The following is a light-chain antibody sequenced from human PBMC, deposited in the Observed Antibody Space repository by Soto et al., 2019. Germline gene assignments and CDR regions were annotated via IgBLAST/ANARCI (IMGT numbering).Light chain of an antibody. V-gene: IGKV3-20*01. CDR1: QSVSSSY. J-gene: IGKJ3*01. CDR3: PQYGSPPFP. CDR2: ATS. Sequence: EIVLTQSPGTLSLSPGERATLSCRASQSVSSSYLAWYQQKPGQAPRLLIYATSSRATGIPDRFSGSGFGTDFTLIIRRLEPEDFAVYYRPQYGSPPFPFGPGTKVDIK.